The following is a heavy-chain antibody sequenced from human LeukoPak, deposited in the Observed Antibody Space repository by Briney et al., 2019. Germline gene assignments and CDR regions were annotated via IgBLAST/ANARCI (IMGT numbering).Heavy chain of an antibody. D-gene: IGHD6-19*01. J-gene: IGHJ4*02. CDR2: IIPLFGTT. Sequence: GASVRVSFKASGGTFSSYGISWVRQAPGQGLEWMGGIIPLFGTTTYAQKFQGRVTITADESTSTAYMELSSLRSDDTAVYYCARDPGHSSGWYNFHYWGQGTLVTVSS. CDR3: ARDPGHSSGWYNFHY. V-gene: IGHV1-69*01. CDR1: GGTFSSYG.